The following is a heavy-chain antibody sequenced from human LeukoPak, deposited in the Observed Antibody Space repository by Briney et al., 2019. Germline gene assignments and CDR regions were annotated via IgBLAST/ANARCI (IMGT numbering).Heavy chain of an antibody. CDR1: GGSISSYY. Sequence: SETLSLTCTVSGGSISSYYWSWIRQPPGKGLEWIGYIYYRGSTNFNPSLKSRVTISEDTSRNQFSLKLSSVTAADTAIYYCASSNHYYDSSGPEYFKHWGQGTLVTVSS. J-gene: IGHJ1*01. V-gene: IGHV4-59*01. D-gene: IGHD3-22*01. CDR2: IYYRGST. CDR3: ASSNHYYDSSGPEYFKH.